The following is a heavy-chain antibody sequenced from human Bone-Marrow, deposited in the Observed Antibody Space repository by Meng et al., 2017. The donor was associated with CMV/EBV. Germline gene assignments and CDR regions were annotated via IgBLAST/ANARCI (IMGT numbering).Heavy chain of an antibody. Sequence: GESLKISCAASGFTVSSNYMSWVRQAPGKGLEWVSVIYSGGSTYYADSVKGRFTISRDNSKNTLYLQMNSLRAEDTAVYYCARIYCSITSCYPFTTNNWCDPWGQRALVTVSS. CDR2: IYSGGST. J-gene: IGHJ5*02. D-gene: IGHD2-2*01. CDR3: ARIYCSITSCYPFTTNNWCDP. CDR1: GFTVSSNY. V-gene: IGHV3-66*02.